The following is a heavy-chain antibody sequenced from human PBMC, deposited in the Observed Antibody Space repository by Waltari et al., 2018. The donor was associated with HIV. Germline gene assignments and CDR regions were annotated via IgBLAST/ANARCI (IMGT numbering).Heavy chain of an antibody. J-gene: IGHJ6*02. V-gene: IGHV3-21*01. D-gene: IGHD3-22*01. CDR2: ISSSSIYI. CDR1: GFTFRRYS. CDR3: ARQDSSGGNYYYGMDV. Sequence: EVQLVESGGGLVKHGGSLGLSCAASGFTFRRYSMNWVRQAPGKGLEWVSSISSSSIYISYADSVKGRFTISRDNAKNSLYLQMNSLRAEDTAVYYCARQDSSGGNYYYGMDVWDQGTTVTVSS.